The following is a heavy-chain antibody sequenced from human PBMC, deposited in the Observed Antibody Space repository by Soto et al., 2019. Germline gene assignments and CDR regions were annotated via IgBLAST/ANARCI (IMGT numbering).Heavy chain of an antibody. CDR1: GYTFTGYY. V-gene: IGHV1-2*02. CDR3: ARGTYYYDSSGYWGDAFDI. D-gene: IGHD3-22*01. CDR2: INPNSGGT. Sequence: ASVKVSCKASGYTFTGYYMHWVRQAPGQGLEWMGWINPNSGGTNYAQKFQGRVTMTRDTSISTAYMELSRLRSDDTAVYYCARGTYYYDSSGYWGDAFDIWGQGTMVTVSS. J-gene: IGHJ3*02.